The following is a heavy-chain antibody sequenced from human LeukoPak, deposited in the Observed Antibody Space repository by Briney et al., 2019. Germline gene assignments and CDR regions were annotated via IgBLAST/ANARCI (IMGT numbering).Heavy chain of an antibody. CDR3: ARGTTVTAEGYFDY. Sequence: SETLSLTCAVYGGSFSGYYWSWIRQPPGKGLGWIGEINHSGSTNYNPSLKSRVTISVDTSKNQFSLKLSSVTAADTAVYYCARGTTVTAEGYFDYWGQGTLVTVSS. CDR2: INHSGST. J-gene: IGHJ4*02. CDR1: GGSFSGYY. V-gene: IGHV4-34*01. D-gene: IGHD4-17*01.